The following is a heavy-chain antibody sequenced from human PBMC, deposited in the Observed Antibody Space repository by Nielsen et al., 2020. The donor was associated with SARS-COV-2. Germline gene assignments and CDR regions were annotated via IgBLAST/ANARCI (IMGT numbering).Heavy chain of an antibody. Sequence: SETLSLTCTVSGGSISSYYWSWIRQPPGKGLEWIGYIYYSGSTNYNPSLKSRVTISVDTSKNQFSLKLSSVTAADAAVYYCARGGYYSNTLDVWGQGTTVTVFS. CDR3: ARGGYYSNTLDV. CDR1: GGSISSYY. J-gene: IGHJ6*02. V-gene: IGHV4-59*13. CDR2: IYYSGST.